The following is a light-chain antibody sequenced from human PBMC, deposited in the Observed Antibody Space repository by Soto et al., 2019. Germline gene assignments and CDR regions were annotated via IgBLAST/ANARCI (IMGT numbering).Light chain of an antibody. V-gene: IGKV1-8*01. Sequence: AIRMTQSPSSLSASTGDRVTITCRASQSISSCLAWYQQKPGKAPKLLIYAASTLQSGVPSRFSGSGSGTDFTLTISCLQPEDFATYYCQQYYSYPRTFGQGTKVEIK. J-gene: IGKJ1*01. CDR3: QQYYSYPRT. CDR1: QSISSC. CDR2: AAS.